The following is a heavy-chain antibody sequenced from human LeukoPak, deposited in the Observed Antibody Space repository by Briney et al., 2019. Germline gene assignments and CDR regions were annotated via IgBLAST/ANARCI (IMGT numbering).Heavy chain of an antibody. Sequence: SGTLPLTCAVSGGSISSSNWWSWVRQPPGKGLEWIGEIYHSGSTNYNPSLKSRVTISVDKSKNQFSLKLSSVTAADTAVYYCARDYVRYFDWLPPPYYYYYGMDVWGKGTTVTVSS. CDR3: ARDYVRYFDWLPPPYYYYYGMDV. CDR2: IYHSGST. CDR1: GGSISSSNW. J-gene: IGHJ6*04. D-gene: IGHD3-9*01. V-gene: IGHV4-4*02.